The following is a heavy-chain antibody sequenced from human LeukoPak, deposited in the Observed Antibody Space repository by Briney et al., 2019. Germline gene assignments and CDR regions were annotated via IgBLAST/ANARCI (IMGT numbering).Heavy chain of an antibody. J-gene: IGHJ5*02. CDR2: INPNSGGT. CDR1: GYTFTGYY. D-gene: IGHD2-15*01. CDR3: ARDRSVVVVAVPDWFDP. Sequence: GATVKVSCKASGYTFTGYYMHWVRQAPGQGLEWMGWINPNSGGTNYAQKFQGRVTMTRDTSISTAYMELSRLRSDDTAVYYCARDRSVVVVAVPDWFDPWGQGTLVTVSS. V-gene: IGHV1-2*02.